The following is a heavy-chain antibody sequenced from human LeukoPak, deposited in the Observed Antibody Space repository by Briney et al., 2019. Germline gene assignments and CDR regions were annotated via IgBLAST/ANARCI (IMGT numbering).Heavy chain of an antibody. CDR2: IYYSEYT. Sequence: PSETLSLTCTVSGGSISSYYWSWIRQPPGKGLEWIGYIYYSEYTNYNPSLKSRVTISVDTSKSQFSLKLSSVTAADTAVYYCARADHAFDIWGQGTMVTVSS. J-gene: IGHJ3*02. V-gene: IGHV4-59*01. CDR1: GGSISSYY. CDR3: ARADHAFDI. D-gene: IGHD1-14*01.